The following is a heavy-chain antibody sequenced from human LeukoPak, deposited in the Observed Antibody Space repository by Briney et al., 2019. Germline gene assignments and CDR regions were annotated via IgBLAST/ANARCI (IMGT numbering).Heavy chain of an antibody. CDR2: ISGGGGIT. CDR3: VKDLGEWESGY. J-gene: IGHJ4*02. Sequence: PGGSLRLSCAASGFTFSNYAMIWVRQATGKGLEWVSSISGGGGITYYAVSVKGRFTISRDNSKNTLYLQMNSLRDEDTAVYYCVKDLGEWESGYWGQGTLVTVSS. V-gene: IGHV3-23*01. CDR1: GFTFSNYA. D-gene: IGHD1-26*01.